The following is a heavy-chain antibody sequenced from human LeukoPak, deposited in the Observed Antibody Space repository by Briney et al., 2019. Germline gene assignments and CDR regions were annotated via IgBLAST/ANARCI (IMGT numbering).Heavy chain of an antibody. CDR2: IYHSGSS. CDR1: SYSISSGYY. Sequence: PSETLSLTCTVSSYSISSGYYWGWIRQPPGKGLEWLGSIYHSGSSYFNPSLKSRLTISVDMSKNQFSLRLSSVTAADTAVYYCAREGSSAWYYFDYWGQGTLVTVSS. J-gene: IGHJ4*02. V-gene: IGHV4-38-2*02. D-gene: IGHD6-13*01. CDR3: AREGSSAWYYFDY.